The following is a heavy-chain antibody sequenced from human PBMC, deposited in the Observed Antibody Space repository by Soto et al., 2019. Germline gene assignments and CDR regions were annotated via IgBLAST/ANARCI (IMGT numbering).Heavy chain of an antibody. CDR2: ISAYNGNT. D-gene: IGHD2-15*01. CDR1: GYTFTSYG. J-gene: IGHJ5*02. V-gene: IGHV1-18*01. CDR3: ANAGYCSDGSCLNWRDP. Sequence: QVQLVQSGVEVKKPGASVKVSCKASGYTFTSYGISWVRQAPGQGLEWMGWISAYNGNTNYAQKFQGRVTMTSDRAASTAYMGRRSRRSDDTAVNYWANAGYCSDGSCLNWRDPSGQGALDTVSS.